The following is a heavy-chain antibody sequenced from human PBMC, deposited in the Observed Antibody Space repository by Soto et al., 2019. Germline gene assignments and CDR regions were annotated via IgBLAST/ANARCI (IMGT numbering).Heavy chain of an antibody. Sequence: GVSLRLSSAASGFTFSTYGMHRVRQAPGKGLEWVAVISYDGSNKYYADSVKGRFTISRDNSKNTLYLQMNSLRAEDTAVYYCAKDLGITMIVVVLTPLDYWGQGT. CDR1: GFTFSTYG. CDR3: AKDLGITMIVVVLTPLDY. V-gene: IGHV3-30*18. CDR2: ISYDGSNK. J-gene: IGHJ4*02. D-gene: IGHD3-22*01.